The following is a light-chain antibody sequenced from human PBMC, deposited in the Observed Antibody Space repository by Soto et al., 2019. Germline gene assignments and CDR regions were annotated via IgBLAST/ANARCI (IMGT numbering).Light chain of an antibody. CDR3: ATWDTRLSAVV. V-gene: IGLV1-51*01. Sequence: QSALTQPPSMSAAPGQKVTISCSGSYSNVGNNFVSWYQQFPGTAPKLLIFDNSQRPSGIPDRFFGSKSGSSATLGITGPQTGDEAVYYCATWDTRLSAVVFGGGTELTVL. J-gene: IGLJ2*01. CDR1: YSNVGNNF. CDR2: DNS.